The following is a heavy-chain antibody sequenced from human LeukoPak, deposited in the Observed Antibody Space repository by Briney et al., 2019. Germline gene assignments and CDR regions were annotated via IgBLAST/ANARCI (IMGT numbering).Heavy chain of an antibody. V-gene: IGHV1-24*01. CDR2: FDPENGDT. Sequence: GASVKVSCKVSGYTLTELSMRWVRQAPGKGLEWMGGFDPENGDTIYAQKFQGRVTMTEDTSTDTAYMELSSLKSDDTAVYFCATDYSWGWAAAGGRAFDIWGQGTMVTVSS. D-gene: IGHD6-13*01. CDR3: ATDYSWGWAAAGGRAFDI. CDR1: GYTLTELS. J-gene: IGHJ3*02.